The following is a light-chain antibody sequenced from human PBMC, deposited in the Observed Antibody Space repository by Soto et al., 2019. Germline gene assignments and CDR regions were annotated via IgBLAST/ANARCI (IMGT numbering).Light chain of an antibody. CDR2: GAS. CDR1: QSVSGY. J-gene: IGKJ4*01. CDR3: QQYDTSPPLT. Sequence: VLTQSPVTLSFSPGERATLLFRASQSVSGYLAWYQQKPGQPPRLLIYGASSRATGTPDRFSGSGSGTDLTLTISRLEPEDFAVYYCQQYDTSPPLTFGGGTKVDIK. V-gene: IGKV3-20*01.